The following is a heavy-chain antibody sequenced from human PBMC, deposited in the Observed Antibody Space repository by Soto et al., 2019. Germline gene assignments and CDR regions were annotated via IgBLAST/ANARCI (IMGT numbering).Heavy chain of an antibody. J-gene: IGHJ4*02. CDR2: MDPKTGNT. D-gene: IGHD6-19*01. V-gene: IGHV1-8*01. CDR1: GYSFTSYY. CDR3: ARGRGWRDY. Sequence: GASVKVSCKASGYSFTSYYINWVRQATGQGLEWMGWMDPKTGNTDYGQKFQGRVTMTRNTSISTAYMELSSLTSEDMAVYYCARGRGWRDYWGQGTLVTVS.